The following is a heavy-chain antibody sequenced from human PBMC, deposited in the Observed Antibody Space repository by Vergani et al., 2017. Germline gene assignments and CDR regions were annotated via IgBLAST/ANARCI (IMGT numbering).Heavy chain of an antibody. CDR2: IYPGDSDT. CDR1: GYSFTSYW. V-gene: IGHV5-51*03. CDR3: ASSPEGDGYNYENDAFDI. D-gene: IGHD5-24*01. Sequence: EVQLVQSGAEVKKPGESLKISCKGSGYSFTSYWIGWVRQMPGKGLEWMGIIYPGDSDTRYSPSFQGQVTISADKSISTAYLQWSSLKASDTAMYYCASSPEGDGYNYENDAFDIWGQGTMVTVSS. J-gene: IGHJ3*02.